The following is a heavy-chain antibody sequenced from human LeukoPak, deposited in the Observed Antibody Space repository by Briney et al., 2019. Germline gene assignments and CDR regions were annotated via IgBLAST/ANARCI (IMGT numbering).Heavy chain of an antibody. J-gene: IGHJ6*02. CDR3: ARELVVVVPATADYYGMDV. CDR1: GFTFSSYA. Sequence: AGGSLRLSCAASGFTFSSYAMHWVRQAPGKGLEWVAVISYDGSNKYYADSVKGRFTISRDNSKNTLYLQMNSLRAEDTAVYYCARELVVVVPATADYYGMDVWGQGTTVTVSS. CDR2: ISYDGSNK. D-gene: IGHD2-2*01. V-gene: IGHV3-30-3*01.